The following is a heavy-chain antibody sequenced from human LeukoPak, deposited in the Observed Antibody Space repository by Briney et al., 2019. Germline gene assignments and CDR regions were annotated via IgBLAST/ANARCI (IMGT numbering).Heavy chain of an antibody. D-gene: IGHD6-13*01. V-gene: IGHV4-39*07. CDR2: IYYSGST. CDR3: ARWHLLNAAGIDY. Sequence: SETLSLTCTVSGGSISSSSYYWGWIRQPPGKGLEWIGSIYYSGSTYYNPSLKSRVTISVDTSKNQFSLKLSSVTAADTAVYYCARWHLLNAAGIDYWGQGTLVTVSS. J-gene: IGHJ4*02. CDR1: GGSISSSSYY.